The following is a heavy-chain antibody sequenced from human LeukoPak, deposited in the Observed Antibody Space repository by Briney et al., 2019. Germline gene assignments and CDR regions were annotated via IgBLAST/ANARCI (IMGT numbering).Heavy chain of an antibody. CDR3: AKDVVHPNSYYYDSSGEWGLFDY. J-gene: IGHJ4*02. CDR2: ISGSGGST. D-gene: IGHD3-22*01. V-gene: IGHV3-23*01. CDR1: GFTFSSYA. Sequence: GGSLRLSCAASGFTFSSYAMSWVCQAPGKGLEWVSAISGSGGSTYYADSVKGRFTISRNNSKNTLYLQMNSLRAEDTAVYYCAKDVVHPNSYYYDSSGEWGLFDYWGQGTLVTVSS.